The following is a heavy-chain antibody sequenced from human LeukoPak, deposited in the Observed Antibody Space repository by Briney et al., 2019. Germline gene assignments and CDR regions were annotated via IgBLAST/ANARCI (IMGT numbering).Heavy chain of an antibody. D-gene: IGHD3-9*01. CDR2: LSYSGST. Sequence: SETLSLTCTVSGGSISSSSSSYHWGWIRQPPGKGLEWIGSLSYSGSTYYNPSLQSRVTISVDTSKNQFSLKMYSVTAAETAVYYCASDNYWGQGTLVTVSS. CDR3: ASDNY. CDR1: GGSISSSSSSYH. V-gene: IGHV4-39*01. J-gene: IGHJ4*02.